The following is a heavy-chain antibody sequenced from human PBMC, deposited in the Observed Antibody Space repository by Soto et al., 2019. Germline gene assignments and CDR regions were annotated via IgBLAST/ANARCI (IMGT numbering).Heavy chain of an antibody. D-gene: IGHD6-19*01. V-gene: IGHV1-69*13. J-gene: IGHJ4*02. CDR1: GGTFSSYA. Sequence: ASVKVSCKASGGTFSSYAISWVRQAPGQGLEWMGGIIPIFGTANYAQKFQGRVTITADESTSTAYMELSSLRSEDTAVYYFARDPGIAVAGIKTYYFDYWGQGTLVTVSS. CDR3: ARDPGIAVAGIKTYYFDY. CDR2: IIPIFGTA.